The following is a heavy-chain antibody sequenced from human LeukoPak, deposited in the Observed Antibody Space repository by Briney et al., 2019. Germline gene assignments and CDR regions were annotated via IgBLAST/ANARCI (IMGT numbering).Heavy chain of an antibody. V-gene: IGHV3-13*01. CDR1: GFTFSSYD. Sequence: GGSLRLSCAASGFTFSSYDMHWVRQARGKGLEWVSGIGTAGDTYYPGSVKGRFTISRENAKNSLYLQMNSLRAGDTAVYYCARSPPRRGYSYGFGIDYWGQGTLVTVSS. CDR3: ARSPPRRGYSYGFGIDY. J-gene: IGHJ4*02. CDR2: IGTAGDT. D-gene: IGHD5-18*01.